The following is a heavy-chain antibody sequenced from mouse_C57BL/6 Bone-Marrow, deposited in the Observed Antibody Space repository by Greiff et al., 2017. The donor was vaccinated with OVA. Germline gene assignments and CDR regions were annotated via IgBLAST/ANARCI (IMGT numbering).Heavy chain of an antibody. CDR3: AHPLGD. CDR1: GYTFTDYY. V-gene: IGHV1-26*01. CDR2: INPNNGGT. D-gene: IGHD3-3*01. J-gene: IGHJ2*01. Sequence: EVQLQQSGPELVKPGASVKISCKASGYTFTDYYMNWVKQSHGKSLEWIGDINPNNGGTSYNQKFKGKATLTVDKSSSTAYMELRSLTSEDSAVYYCAHPLGDWGKGTTLTVSS.